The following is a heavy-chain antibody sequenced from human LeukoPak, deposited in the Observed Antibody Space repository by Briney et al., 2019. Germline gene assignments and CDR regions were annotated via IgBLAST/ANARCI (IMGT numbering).Heavy chain of an antibody. CDR1: GGSISSYY. D-gene: IGHD2-21*02. CDR3: ARAGYCGGDCYSDGAFDI. Sequence: PSETLSLTCTVSGGSISSYYWSWIRQPPGKGLEWIGCIYYSGSTNYNPSLKSRVTMSVDTSKNQFSLKLSSVTAADTAVYYCARAGYCGGDCYSDGAFDIWGQGTMVTVSS. V-gene: IGHV4-59*01. J-gene: IGHJ3*02. CDR2: IYYSGST.